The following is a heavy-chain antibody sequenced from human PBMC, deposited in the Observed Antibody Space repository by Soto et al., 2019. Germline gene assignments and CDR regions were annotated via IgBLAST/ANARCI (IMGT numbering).Heavy chain of an antibody. Sequence: PSETLSLTCTVSGGSISSDAYYWSWIRQHPGNGLEWLGYIYFSGTANYNPSLRSRITLSIDTSMNQFSVRLSSVTAADTAVYYCARDGYGANSSASDSCGQLTMGTVSS. CDR2: IYFSGTA. D-gene: IGHD5-12*01. V-gene: IGHV4-31*03. CDR1: GGSISSDAYY. J-gene: IGHJ3*02. CDR3: ARDGYGANSSASDS.